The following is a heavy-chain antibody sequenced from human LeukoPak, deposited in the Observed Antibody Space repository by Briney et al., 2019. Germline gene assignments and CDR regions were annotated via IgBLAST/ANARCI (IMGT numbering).Heavy chain of an antibody. Sequence: NTSETLSLTCAVYGGSFSGYYWSWIRQPPGKGLEWIGEINHSGSTNYNPSLKSRLTISVDTSKNQFSLKLSSVTAADTAVYYCARGRIAARPYAFDIWGQGTMVTVSS. CDR2: INHSGST. V-gene: IGHV4-34*01. CDR1: GGSFSGYY. J-gene: IGHJ3*02. CDR3: ARGRIAARPYAFDI. D-gene: IGHD6-6*01.